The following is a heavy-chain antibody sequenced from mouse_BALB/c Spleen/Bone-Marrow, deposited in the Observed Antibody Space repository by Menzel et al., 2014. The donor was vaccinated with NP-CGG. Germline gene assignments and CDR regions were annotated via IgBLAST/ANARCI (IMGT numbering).Heavy chain of an antibody. CDR1: GFNVKDTY. V-gene: IGHV14-3*02. CDR3: ASYVYGYYFDY. D-gene: IGHD2-2*01. CDR2: TDPANGNT. J-gene: IGHJ2*01. Sequence: VQLQQSGAELAKPGASVKLSCTASGFNVKDTYIHWVKQRPEQGLEWIGRTDPANGNTKYDPKFQAKATITADTSSNAAYLQLSSLTSEDTAVYYCASYVYGYYFDYWGQGTTLTVSS.